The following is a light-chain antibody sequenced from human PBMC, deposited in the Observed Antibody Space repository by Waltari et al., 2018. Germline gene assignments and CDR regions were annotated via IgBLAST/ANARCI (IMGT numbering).Light chain of an antibody. CDR2: DVT. J-gene: IGLJ1*01. CDR1: SGDIGAHNH. CDR3: CSYTTTLTYV. Sequence: SALTQSASVSGSPGPSIAISCTGTSGDIGAHNHVSWYQQYTGKAPKLMIYDVTKRPSGVSDRFSGSKSGNTASLTISGLQAEDEADYYCCSYTTTLTYVFGSGTKVTVL. V-gene: IGLV2-14*03.